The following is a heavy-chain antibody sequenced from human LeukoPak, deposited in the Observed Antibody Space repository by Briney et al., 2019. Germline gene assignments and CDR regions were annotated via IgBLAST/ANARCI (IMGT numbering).Heavy chain of an antibody. J-gene: IGHJ5*02. CDR3: ARTLYCSGATCFSPELLDT. Sequence: SGTLSLTCAVSGYSISSGCHWGWVRQPPGKGPVWIGSMFHGGNTYCNPSLKSRVTMSIDTSMNQFSLNLTSVTAADTAVYFCARTLYCSGATCFSPELLDTWGQGTLVTVSS. V-gene: IGHV4-38-2*01. D-gene: IGHD2-15*01. CDR1: GYSISSGCH. CDR2: MFHGGNT.